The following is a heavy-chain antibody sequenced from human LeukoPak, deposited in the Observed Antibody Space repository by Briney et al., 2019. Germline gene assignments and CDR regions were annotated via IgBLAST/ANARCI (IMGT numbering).Heavy chain of an antibody. Sequence: GASVKVSCKASDYTFTTYGISWVRQAPGQGLEWMGWISAYNGNTNYAQKLQGRVTMTTDTSTTTAYMELRSLRSDDTAVYYCARDAAAAGSDYWGQGTLVTVSS. D-gene: IGHD6-13*01. V-gene: IGHV1-18*01. CDR3: ARDAAAAGSDY. CDR2: ISAYNGNT. J-gene: IGHJ4*02. CDR1: DYTFTTYG.